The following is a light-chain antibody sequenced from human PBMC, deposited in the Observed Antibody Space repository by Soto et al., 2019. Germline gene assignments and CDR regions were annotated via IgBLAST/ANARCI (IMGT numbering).Light chain of an antibody. CDR2: GAS. J-gene: IGKJ1*01. CDR3: QQYNNWPPWT. V-gene: IGKV3-15*01. CDR1: QSVSNN. Sequence: EIVMTQSPATLSVSPGESATLPCRASQSVSNNLAWYQQKPGQAPRLLIYGASTRATSMPARFSGSGSGTEFTLTISSLQSEDFAVYYCQQYNNWPPWTFGQGTKVEIK.